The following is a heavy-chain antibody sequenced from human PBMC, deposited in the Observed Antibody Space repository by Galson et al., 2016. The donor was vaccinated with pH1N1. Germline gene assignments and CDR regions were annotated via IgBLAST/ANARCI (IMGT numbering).Heavy chain of an antibody. CDR1: GYSFIDSY. V-gene: IGHV1-2*02. D-gene: IGHD1-26*01. CDR2: INPNTGTT. CDR3: ARPPYYSGSFYEY. Sequence: SVTVSCKASGYSFIDSYIHWVRQAPGQWLELMGWINPNTGTTNYAQGFQCRVTMTRDTSISTAYMELSGLSSDDTAVYYCARPPYYSGSFYEYWGQGTLVTVSS. J-gene: IGHJ1*01.